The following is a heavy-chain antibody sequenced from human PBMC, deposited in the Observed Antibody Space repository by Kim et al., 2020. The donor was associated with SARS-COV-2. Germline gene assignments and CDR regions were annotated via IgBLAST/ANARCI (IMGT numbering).Heavy chain of an antibody. J-gene: IGHJ4*02. D-gene: IGHD3-10*01. Sequence: SVKGRFTISRDDSKSIAYLQMNSLKTEDTAVYYCTRVDGSGSYPPYYFDYWGQGTLVTVSS. V-gene: IGHV3-49*02. CDR3: TRVDGSGSYPPYYFDY.